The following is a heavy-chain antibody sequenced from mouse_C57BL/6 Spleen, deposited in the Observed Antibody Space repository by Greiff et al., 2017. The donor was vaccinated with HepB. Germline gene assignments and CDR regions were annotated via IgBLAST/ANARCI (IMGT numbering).Heavy chain of an antibody. Sequence: VHLVESGPGLVAPSQSQSITCTVSGFSLTSYAISWVRQPPGKGLEWLGVIWTGGGTNYNSALKSRLSISKDNSKSQVFLKMNSLQTDDTARYYCARNNYGSSWYFDVWGTGTTVTVSS. V-gene: IGHV2-9-1*01. J-gene: IGHJ1*03. CDR1: GFSLTSYA. CDR3: ARNNYGSSWYFDV. CDR2: IWTGGGT. D-gene: IGHD1-1*01.